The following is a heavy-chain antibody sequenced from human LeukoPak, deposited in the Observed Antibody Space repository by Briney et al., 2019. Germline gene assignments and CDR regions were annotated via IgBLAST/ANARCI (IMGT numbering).Heavy chain of an antibody. J-gene: IGHJ5*02. V-gene: IGHV3-9*01. D-gene: IGHD2-15*01. CDR1: GFTFDDYA. CDR3: ARDGLGGNCFDP. Sequence: PGGSLRLSCAASGFTFDDYAMHWVRQAPGKGLEWVSGISWNSGSIGYADSVKGRFTISRDNAKNSLYLQMNSLRADDTAVYYCARDGLGGNCFDPWGRGTLVTVSS. CDR2: ISWNSGSI.